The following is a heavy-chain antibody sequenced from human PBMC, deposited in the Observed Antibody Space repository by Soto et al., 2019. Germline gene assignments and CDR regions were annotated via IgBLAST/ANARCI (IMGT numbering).Heavy chain of an antibody. D-gene: IGHD1-26*01. V-gene: IGHV1-18*01. CDR3: ARDRAPGWAYYYGMDV. J-gene: IGHJ6*02. Sequence: ASVKVSCKASGYSFTSYGISWVRQAPGQGLEWMGWISAYNGNKKYAQKFQGRVTMTRDTSTSTVYMELSSLRSEDTAVYYCARDRAPGWAYYYGMDVWGQGTTVTVSS. CDR2: ISAYNGNK. CDR1: GYSFTSYG.